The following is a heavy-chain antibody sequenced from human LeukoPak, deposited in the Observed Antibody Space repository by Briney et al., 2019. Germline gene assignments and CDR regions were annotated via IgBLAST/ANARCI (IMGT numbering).Heavy chain of an antibody. CDR3: ARGTGESSSTNWFDP. D-gene: IGHD6-13*01. Sequence: GASVKVSCKASGGTFSSYTIGWVRQAPGQGLEWVGRIIPILGIANYAQKFPGRVTITADKSTSTAYMELSSLRSEDTAVYYCARGTGESSSTNWFDPWGQGTLDSVSS. J-gene: IGHJ5*02. CDR2: IIPILGIA. V-gene: IGHV1-69*02. CDR1: GGTFSSYT.